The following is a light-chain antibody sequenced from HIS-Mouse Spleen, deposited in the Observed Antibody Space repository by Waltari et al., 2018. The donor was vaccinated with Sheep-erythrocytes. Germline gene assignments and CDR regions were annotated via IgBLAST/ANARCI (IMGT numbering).Light chain of an antibody. CDR3: CSYAGSSTPWV. CDR2: EGS. CDR1: SSDVGSYNL. J-gene: IGLJ3*02. V-gene: IGLV2-23*01. Sequence: QSITISCTGTSSDVGSYNLVSWYQQHTGKAPKLMIYEGSKRPSGVSNRFSGSKSGNTASLTISGLQAEDEADYYCCSYAGSSTPWVFGGGTKLTVL.